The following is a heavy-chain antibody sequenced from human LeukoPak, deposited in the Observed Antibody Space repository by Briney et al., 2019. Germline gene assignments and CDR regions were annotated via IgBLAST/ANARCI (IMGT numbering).Heavy chain of an antibody. CDR3: ARAHPYCSSTSCTQRYFDY. CDR2: IKNDGSER. V-gene: IGHV3-7*03. D-gene: IGHD2-2*01. CDR1: GFVFRNYF. Sequence: GSLILSCAASGFVFRNYFMSWVRQAPGKGLEWVASIKNDGSERYYVDSVKGRFTISRDNSKNTLYLQMNSLRAEDTAVYYCARAHPYCSSTSCTQRYFDYWGQGTLVTVSS. J-gene: IGHJ4*02.